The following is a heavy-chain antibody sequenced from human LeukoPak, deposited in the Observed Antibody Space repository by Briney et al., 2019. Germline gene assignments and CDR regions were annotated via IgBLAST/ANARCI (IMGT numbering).Heavy chain of an antibody. V-gene: IGHV1-69*06. J-gene: IGHJ6*03. CDR2: IIPIFGTA. CDR3: ARDPGYSYGSLSGYYYYYMDV. Sequence: ASVKVSCKASGYTFTSYGISWVRQAPGQGLEWMGGIIPIFGTANYAQKFQGRVTITADKSTSTAYMELSSLRSEDTAVYYCARDPGYSYGSLSGYYYYYMDVWGKGTTVTVSS. CDR1: GYTFTSYG. D-gene: IGHD5-18*01.